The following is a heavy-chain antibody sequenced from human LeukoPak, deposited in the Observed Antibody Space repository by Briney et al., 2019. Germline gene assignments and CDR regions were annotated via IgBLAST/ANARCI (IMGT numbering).Heavy chain of an antibody. CDR2: ISGSGGST. CDR3: ARDSGQVGYYDSSGYYYFDY. CDR1: GFTFSSYA. Sequence: PGGSLRLSCAASGFTFSSYAMSWVRQAPGKGLEWVSAISGSGGSTYYADSVKGRFTISRDNSKNTLYLQMNSLRAEDTAVYYCARDSGQVGYYDSSGYYYFDYWGQGTLVTVSS. V-gene: IGHV3-23*01. J-gene: IGHJ4*02. D-gene: IGHD3-22*01.